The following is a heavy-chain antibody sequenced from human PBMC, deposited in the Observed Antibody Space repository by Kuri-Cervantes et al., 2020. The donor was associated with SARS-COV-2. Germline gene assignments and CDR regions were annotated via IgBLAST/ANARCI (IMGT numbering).Heavy chain of an antibody. J-gene: IGHJ5*02. Sequence: GSLRLSCAVYGGSFSGYYWSWIRQPPGKGLEWIGEINHSGSTNYNPSLKSRVTISVDTSKNQFSLKLSSVTAADTAVYYCARGARYYYGSGSYYTNWFDPWGQGTLVTVSS. CDR2: INHSGST. CDR1: GGSFSGYY. CDR3: ARGARYYYGSGSYYTNWFDP. V-gene: IGHV4-34*01. D-gene: IGHD3-10*01.